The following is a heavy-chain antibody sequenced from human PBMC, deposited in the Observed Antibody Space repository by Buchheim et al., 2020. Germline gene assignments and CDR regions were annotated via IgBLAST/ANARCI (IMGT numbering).Heavy chain of an antibody. D-gene: IGHD3-9*01. CDR3: ARQGSDILTGYNWFDP. CDR2: IYYSGST. V-gene: IGHV4-39*01. J-gene: IGHJ5*02. CDR1: GGSISSSSYY. Sequence: QLQLQESGPGLVKPSETLSLTCTVAGGSISSSSYYWGWTRQPPGKGLEWIGSIYYSGSTYYNPSLKSRVTISVDTSKNQFSLKLSSVTAADTAVYYCARQGSDILTGYNWFDPWGQGTL.